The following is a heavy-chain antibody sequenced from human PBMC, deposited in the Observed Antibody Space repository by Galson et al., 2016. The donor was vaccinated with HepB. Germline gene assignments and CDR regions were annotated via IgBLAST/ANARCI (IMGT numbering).Heavy chain of an antibody. V-gene: IGHV3-33*01. D-gene: IGHD4-17*01. Sequence: SLRLSCAASGFTFSSYGMNWVRQAPGKGLEWVAIIWNDGNRKHYADSVKGRFTISRDNSKNTMYLQMESLRVEDTAVYYFSRALDADYVAYFQHWGQGTLVTVSS. CDR1: GFTFSSYG. CDR2: IWNDGNRK. J-gene: IGHJ1*01. CDR3: SRALDADYVAYFQH.